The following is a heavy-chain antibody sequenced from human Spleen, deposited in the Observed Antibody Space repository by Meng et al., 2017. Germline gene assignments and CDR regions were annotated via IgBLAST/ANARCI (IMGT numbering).Heavy chain of an antibody. CDR1: GYTFTSYG. D-gene: IGHD3-22*01. CDR2: ISAYNGNT. CDR3: ARGGAASYYDSSGYYFDSFDL. Sequence: ASVKVSCKASGYTFTSYGISWVRQAPGQGLEWMGWISAYNGNTNYAQKLQGRVTMTTDTSTSTAYMELRSLRSDDTAVYYCARGGAASYYDSSGYYFDSFDLWGQGTMVTVSS. J-gene: IGHJ3*01. V-gene: IGHV1-18*01.